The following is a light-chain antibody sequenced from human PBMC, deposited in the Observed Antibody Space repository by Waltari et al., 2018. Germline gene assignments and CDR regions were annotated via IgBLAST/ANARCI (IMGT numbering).Light chain of an antibody. CDR3: LAWDGRTQWV. CDR2: QDR. CDR1: TLGGKF. V-gene: IGLV3-1*01. J-gene: IGLJ1*01. Sequence: SYELTQPPSVSVPPGQTATIPCSGDTLGGKFTSWYQQKPGQSPLTNMYQDRKRPSGIPERFSGSNSGNTATLTISGTQAMDEADYYCLAWDGRTQWVFGPGTKVAVL.